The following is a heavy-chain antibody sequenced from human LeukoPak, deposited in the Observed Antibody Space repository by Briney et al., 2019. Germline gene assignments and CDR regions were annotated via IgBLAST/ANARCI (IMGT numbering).Heavy chain of an antibody. CDR1: GASVSSGGYY. CDR2: IYFSGTT. J-gene: IGHJ1*01. D-gene: IGHD6-13*01. CDR3: ARGSSIAAAGNQVQGTLSEYFQH. V-gene: IGHV4-31*03. Sequence: SQTLSLTCTVSGASVSSGGYYWSWIRQHPGKGLEWIGYIYFSGTTYFNPSLKSRLTLSVDTSQNQFSLKLSPVTAADTAVYYCARGSSIAAAGNQVQGTLSEYFQHWGQGTLVTVSS.